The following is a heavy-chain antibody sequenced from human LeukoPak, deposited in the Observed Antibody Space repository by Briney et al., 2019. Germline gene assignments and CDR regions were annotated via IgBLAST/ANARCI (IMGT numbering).Heavy chain of an antibody. Sequence: ASVKVSCKASGYTFTGYYMHWVRQAPGQGLEWMGWINPNSGGTNYAQKFQGRVTMTRDTSISTAYMELSRLRSDDTAVYYCARKLDDTGYGLGSFHYYYGMDVWGQGTTVTVSS. CDR3: ARKLDDTGYGLGSFHYYYGMDV. CDR2: INPNSGGT. J-gene: IGHJ6*02. V-gene: IGHV1-2*02. D-gene: IGHD3-10*01. CDR1: GYTFTGYY.